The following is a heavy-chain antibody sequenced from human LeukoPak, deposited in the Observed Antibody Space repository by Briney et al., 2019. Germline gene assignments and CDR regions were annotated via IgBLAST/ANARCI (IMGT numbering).Heavy chain of an antibody. CDR1: GGSFRGFY. CDR2: IDHSGST. Sequence: SGTLAFTCVAYGGSFRGFYWNWIRQPPGKGLEWIGEIDHSGSTNYNPSLKSRVTISVDRANNQFSLKLSSVTAADTAFYYCARGRKGGSALWGQGTLVTVSS. V-gene: IGHV4-34*01. J-gene: IGHJ4*02. D-gene: IGHD3-10*01. CDR3: ARGRKGGSAL.